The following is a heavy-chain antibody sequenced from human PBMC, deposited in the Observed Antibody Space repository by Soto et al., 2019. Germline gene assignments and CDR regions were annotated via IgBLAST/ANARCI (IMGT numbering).Heavy chain of an antibody. J-gene: IGHJ5*02. CDR2: IHPGDSDT. CDR3: ARHNRYSSTWFEGWFDP. CDR1: GYSFTNYW. D-gene: IGHD6-13*01. V-gene: IGHV5-51*01. Sequence: GESLKISCKASGYSFTNYWVGWVRQIPGKGLEWMGIIHPGDSDTRYSPSFQGQVTISADKSISTAYLQWSSLKASDSAMYYCARHNRYSSTWFEGWFDPWGQGTLVTVSS.